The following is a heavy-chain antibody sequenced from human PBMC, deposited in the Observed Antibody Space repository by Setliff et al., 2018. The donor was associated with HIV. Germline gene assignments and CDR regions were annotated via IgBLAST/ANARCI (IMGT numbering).Heavy chain of an antibody. J-gene: IGHJ4*02. CDR3: ARFLGWRGFDY. V-gene: IGHV4-39*01. Sequence: SETLSLTCTVSGGSISSGSYYWSWIRQPPGKGLEWIGSIYYGGRAYYNPSLRSRVTISLDTSNNQFSLNLTSLTAADTAVYYCARFLGWRGFDYWGQGTLVTVS. CDR2: IYYGGRA. D-gene: IGHD3-3*01. CDR1: GGSISSGSYY.